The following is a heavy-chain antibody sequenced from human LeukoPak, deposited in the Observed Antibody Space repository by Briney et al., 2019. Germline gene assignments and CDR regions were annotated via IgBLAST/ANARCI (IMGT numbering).Heavy chain of an antibody. CDR2: ISVSGST. V-gene: IGHV3-23*01. J-gene: IGHJ4*02. CDR1: GFTFRSYA. CDR3: AKRLRFGDHFDY. Sequence: GGSLRLSCAASGFTFRSYAMNWVRQAGGKGLEWVSDISVSGSTYYADSVKGRFTISRDNAKSTLYLQMNSLRAEDTAVYYCAKRLRFGDHFDYWGQGTLVTVSS. D-gene: IGHD3-10*01.